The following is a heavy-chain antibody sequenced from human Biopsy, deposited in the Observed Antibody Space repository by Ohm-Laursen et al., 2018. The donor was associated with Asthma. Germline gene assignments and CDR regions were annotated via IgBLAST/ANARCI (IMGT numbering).Heavy chain of an antibody. Sequence: VSSVKVSCKVSGYTFIGCHIHWMRQAPGQGLEWMGRINPNSGGTNYAQKFQGRVTMTRDTSISTAYMEVGRLRSDDTAVYYCARGQKSAGDRWFDPWGQGTLVTVSS. D-gene: IGHD6-13*01. V-gene: IGHV1-2*06. J-gene: IGHJ5*02. CDR3: ARGQKSAGDRWFDP. CDR2: INPNSGGT. CDR1: GYTFIGCH.